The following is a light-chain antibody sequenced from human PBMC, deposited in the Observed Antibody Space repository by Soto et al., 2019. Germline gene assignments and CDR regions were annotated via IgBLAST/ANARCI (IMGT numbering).Light chain of an antibody. V-gene: IGKV1-39*01. CDR3: QQSFSRPMYT. J-gene: IGKJ2*01. Sequence: DIQMTQSPSSLSASVGDRVTITCRARQSIGTYLNWYQQKPGTAPKLLIYDASTLQSGVPSRFRGSGSGTDFTLTITNLQPEDFATFYCQQSFSRPMYTFGQGTKVEIK. CDR2: DAS. CDR1: QSIGTY.